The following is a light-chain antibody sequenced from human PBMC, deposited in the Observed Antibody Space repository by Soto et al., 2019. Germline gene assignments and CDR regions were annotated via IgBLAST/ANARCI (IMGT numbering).Light chain of an antibody. Sequence: QSALTQPASVSGSPGQSITISCTGTSSDVGSYNLVSWYQQHPGKAPKLMIYEVSKRPSGVSNRFSGSKSGNTASLTISWLQAEDEADYNCCSYAGSSTLVFGGGTKLTVL. CDR1: SSDVGSYNL. V-gene: IGLV2-23*02. CDR3: CSYAGSSTLV. J-gene: IGLJ2*01. CDR2: EVS.